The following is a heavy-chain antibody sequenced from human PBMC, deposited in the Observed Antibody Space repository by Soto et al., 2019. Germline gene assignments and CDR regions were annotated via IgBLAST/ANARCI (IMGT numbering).Heavy chain of an antibody. J-gene: IGHJ4*02. CDR2: IYYSGST. CDR3: ARGYCSGGSCYSRFFDY. D-gene: IGHD2-15*01. V-gene: IGHV4-59*01. CDR1: GGSISSYY. Sequence: SETLSLTCTVSGGSISSYYWSWIRQSPGKGLEWIGYIYYSGSTNYTPSLKSRVTISVDTSRQQFSLTLSTVTAADTAVYYCARGYCSGGSCYSRFFDYWGQGILVTVSS.